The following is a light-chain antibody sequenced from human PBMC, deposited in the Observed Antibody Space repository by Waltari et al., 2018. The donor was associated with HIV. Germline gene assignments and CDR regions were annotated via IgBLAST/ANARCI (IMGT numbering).Light chain of an antibody. Sequence: QSVLTQPPSVSAAPGQKVTISCSGSSSNIGNNYVSWYQHLPGTAPKLLIFENDRRPSGIPARVSGSKSGTSATLGIIGLQTGDEANYYGGTWDSNLNVGGYVFGPGTKVTVL. CDR1: SSNIGNNY. V-gene: IGLV1-51*02. CDR2: END. CDR3: GTWDSNLNVGGYV. J-gene: IGLJ1*01.